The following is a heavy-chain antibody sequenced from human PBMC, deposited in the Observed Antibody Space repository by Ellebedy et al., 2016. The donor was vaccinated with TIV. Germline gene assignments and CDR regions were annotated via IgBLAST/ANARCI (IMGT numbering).Heavy chain of an antibody. D-gene: IGHD5-12*01. V-gene: IGHV4-34*01. CDR1: GGSFSGYY. Sequence: SQTLSLTCAVYGGSFSGYYWSRIRQPPGKGLEWIGEINHSVSTNYNPSLQSRVTISVDTSKNQFSLKLSSVTAADTAVYYCARLGGLRLLEGGMDVWGQGTTVTVSS. CDR2: INHSVST. J-gene: IGHJ6*02. CDR3: ARLGGLRLLEGGMDV.